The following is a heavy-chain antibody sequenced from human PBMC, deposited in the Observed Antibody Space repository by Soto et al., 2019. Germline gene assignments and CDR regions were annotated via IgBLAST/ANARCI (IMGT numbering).Heavy chain of an antibody. CDR3: AKAVGYYGSGKYYYGRDV. Sequence: PGGSLRLSCAASGFTFSSYAMSWVRQAPGKGLEWVSAISGSGGSAYYADSVKGRFTISRDNSKNTLYLQMNSMRAEYTAVYYSAKAVGYYGSGKYYYGRDVWRQGTTVTVSS. CDR1: GFTFSSYA. V-gene: IGHV3-23*01. J-gene: IGHJ6*02. D-gene: IGHD3-10*01. CDR2: ISGSGGSA.